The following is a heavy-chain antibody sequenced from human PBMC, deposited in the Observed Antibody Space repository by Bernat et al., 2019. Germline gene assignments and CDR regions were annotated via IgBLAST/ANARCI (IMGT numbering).Heavy chain of an antibody. V-gene: IGHV3-20*04. CDR2: INWNGGST. CDR3: ARVSYDILTGYLRWFDP. Sequence: EVQLVESGGGVVRPGGSLRLSCAASGFTFDDYGMSWVRQALGKGLEWVSGINWNGGSTGYADSVKGRFTISRDNAKNSLYLQMNSLRAEDTALYYCARVSYDILTGYLRWFDPWGQGTLVTVSS. CDR1: GFTFDDYG. J-gene: IGHJ5*02. D-gene: IGHD3-9*01.